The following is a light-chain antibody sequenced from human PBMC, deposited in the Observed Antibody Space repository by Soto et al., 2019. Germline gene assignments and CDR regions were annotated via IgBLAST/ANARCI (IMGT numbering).Light chain of an antibody. J-gene: IGLJ1*01. CDR1: SSDVGGYNF. CDR2: DVN. Sequence: QLVLTQPASVSGSPGQSIAISCTGTSSDVGGYNFVSWYQQHPGKAPELMIYDVNNRPSGVSDRFSGSKSGNTASLTISGLHAEDEADYYCTSYTNGGTYVFGTGTKLTVL. V-gene: IGLV2-14*03. CDR3: TSYTNGGTYV.